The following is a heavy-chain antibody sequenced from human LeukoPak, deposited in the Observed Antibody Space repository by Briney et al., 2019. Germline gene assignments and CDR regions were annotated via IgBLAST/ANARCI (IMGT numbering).Heavy chain of an antibody. CDR2: ISGSGGST. Sequence: QPGGSLRLSCAASGFTFSSYAMSWVRQAPGKGLEWVSAISGSGGSTYYADSVKGRFTISRDNSKNTPYLQMNSLRAEDTAVYYCAGYPDTYYYDSSGPWDYWGQGTLVTVSS. D-gene: IGHD3-22*01. CDR3: AGYPDTYYYDSSGPWDY. J-gene: IGHJ4*02. CDR1: GFTFSSYA. V-gene: IGHV3-23*01.